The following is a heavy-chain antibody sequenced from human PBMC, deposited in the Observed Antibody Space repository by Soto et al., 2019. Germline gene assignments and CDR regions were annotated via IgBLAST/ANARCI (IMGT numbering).Heavy chain of an antibody. CDR1: GGTFSSYA. V-gene: IGHV1-69*13. D-gene: IGHD2-15*01. CDR2: IIPIFGTA. CDR3: ATATRIVATTYFDY. J-gene: IGHJ4*02. Sequence: ASVKVSCKASGGTFSSYAISWVRQAPGQGLEWMGGIIPIFGTANYAQKFQGRVTITADESTSTAYMELSSLRSEDTAVYYCATATRIVATTYFDYWGQGTLVTVSS.